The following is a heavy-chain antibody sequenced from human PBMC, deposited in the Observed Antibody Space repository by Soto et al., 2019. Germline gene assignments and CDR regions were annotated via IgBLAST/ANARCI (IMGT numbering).Heavy chain of an antibody. J-gene: IGHJ4*02. Sequence: SETLSLTCTVSGGSISSYYWSWIRQPPGKGLEWIGYIYYSGSTNYNPSLKSRVTISVDTSKNQFSLKLSSVTAADTAVYYCARYHYYDSSGYYEEYGYFDYWGQGTLVTVSS. D-gene: IGHD3-22*01. V-gene: IGHV4-59*01. CDR3: ARYHYYDSSGYYEEYGYFDY. CDR2: IYYSGST. CDR1: GGSISSYY.